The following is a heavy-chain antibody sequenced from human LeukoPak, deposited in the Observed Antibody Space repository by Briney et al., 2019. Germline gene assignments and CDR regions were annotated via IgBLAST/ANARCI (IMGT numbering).Heavy chain of an antibody. CDR2: IYYSGST. CDR3: ARSTNCDY. Sequence: PSETLSLTCTVSGGSISSSSYYWGWIRQPPGKGLEWIGSIYYSGSTYYNPSLKSRVTISVDTSKNQFSLKLSSVTAADTAVYYCARSTNCDYWGQGTLVTVSS. CDR1: GGSISSSSYY. J-gene: IGHJ4*02. V-gene: IGHV4-39*07. D-gene: IGHD1-1*01.